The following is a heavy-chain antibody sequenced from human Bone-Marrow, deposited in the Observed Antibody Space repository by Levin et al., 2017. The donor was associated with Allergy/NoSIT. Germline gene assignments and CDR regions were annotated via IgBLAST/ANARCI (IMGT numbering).Heavy chain of an antibody. D-gene: IGHD6-13*01. CDR1: GFTFSSYS. CDR2: ISGSTTYI. J-gene: IGHJ4*02. V-gene: IGHV3-21*01. CDR3: ARGPKTFIAAAGTYYFDY. Sequence: GGSLRLSCAASGFTFSSYSMDWVRQAPGKGLEWVSSISGSTTYIYYGDSVKGRFTISRDNAKNSLYLKMNSLRAEDTAVYYCARGPKTFIAAAGTYYFDYWGQGTLVTVSS.